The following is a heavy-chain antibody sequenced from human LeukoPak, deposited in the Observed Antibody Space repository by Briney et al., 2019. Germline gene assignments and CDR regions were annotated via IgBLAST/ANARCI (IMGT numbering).Heavy chain of an antibody. J-gene: IGHJ4*02. CDR1: GGSFSGYY. V-gene: IGHV4-34*01. CDR2: IKLSGST. Sequence: PSETLSLTCADYGGSFSGYYWCWIRQSPGKGLEWGGEIKLSGSTNYNTSPKRRVSTSFATTKNKSSLMRSSMTAEDTAVYYCARWEGGSDYDFDHGGRETRVTVSS. D-gene: IGHD1-26*01. CDR3: ARWEGGSDYDFDH.